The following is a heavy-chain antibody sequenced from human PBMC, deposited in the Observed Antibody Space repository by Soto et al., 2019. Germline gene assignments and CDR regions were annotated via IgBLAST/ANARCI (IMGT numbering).Heavy chain of an antibody. J-gene: IGHJ4*02. V-gene: IGHV4-31*03. CDR2: IYYSGST. CDR3: ARERNLGRWIQPLDS. Sequence: SETLSLTCTVSGGSISSVGYYWSWIRQHPGKGLEWIGYIYYSGSTYYNPSLKSRVTISVDTSKNHFSLKLISVTTADTAVYFCARERNLGRWIQPLDSWGQGTLVTVSS. CDR1: GGSISSVGYY. D-gene: IGHD2-2*03.